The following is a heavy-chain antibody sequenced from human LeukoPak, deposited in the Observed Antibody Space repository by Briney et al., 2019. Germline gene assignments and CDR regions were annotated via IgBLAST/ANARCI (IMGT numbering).Heavy chain of an antibody. CDR2: INPSGGST. D-gene: IGHD5-24*01. CDR1: GYTFTSYY. CDR3: AREMATNPYDY. J-gene: IGHJ4*02. V-gene: IGHV1-46*01. Sequence: GASVKVSCKASGYTFTSYYMHWARQAPGQGLEWMGIINPSGGSTSYAQKFQGRVTMTRDTSTSTVYMELSSLRSEETAVYYCAREMATNPYDYWGQGTLVTVSS.